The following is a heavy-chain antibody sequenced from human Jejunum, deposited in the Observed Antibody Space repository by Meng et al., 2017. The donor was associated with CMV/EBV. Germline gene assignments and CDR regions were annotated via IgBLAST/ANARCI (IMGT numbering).Heavy chain of an antibody. J-gene: IGHJ4*02. CDR1: FTVSAYG. CDR2: IGGGDTT. Sequence: FTVSAYGMHGVRPAPGKGLAWISYIGGGDTTIPADSVKGRFTVSRDNAKNSLYLQMNSLRAEDTAVYFCARQNYHYWSDYSVFLDLWGQGALVTVSS. V-gene: IGHV3-48*03. CDR3: ARQNYHYWSDYSVFLDL. D-gene: IGHD3-3*01.